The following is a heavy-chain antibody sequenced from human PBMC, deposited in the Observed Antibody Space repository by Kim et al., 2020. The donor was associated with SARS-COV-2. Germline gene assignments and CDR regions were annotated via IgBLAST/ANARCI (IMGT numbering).Heavy chain of an antibody. CDR1: GGTFSSYA. V-gene: IGHV1-69*13. D-gene: IGHD3-10*01. J-gene: IGHJ3*02. CDR2: IIPIFGTA. CDR3: AREGNYYGSGSSISAHPTDDAFDI. Sequence: SVKVSCKASGGTFSSYAISWVRQAPGQGLEWMGGIIPIFGTANYAQKFQGRVTITADESTSTAYMELSSLRSEDTAVYYCAREGNYYGSGSSISAHPTDDAFDIWGQGTMVTVSS.